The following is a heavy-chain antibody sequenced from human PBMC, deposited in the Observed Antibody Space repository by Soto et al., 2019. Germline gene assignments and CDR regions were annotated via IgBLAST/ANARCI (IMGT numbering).Heavy chain of an antibody. J-gene: IGHJ6*02. V-gene: IGHV6-1*01. D-gene: IGHD6-19*01. CDR3: ARVSSSGWYRTGQHYYYGMDV. CDR2: TYYRSKWYN. CDR1: GDSVSSNSAA. Sequence: SQTLPLTCAISGDSVSSNSAAWNWIRQSPSKGLEWLGRTYYRSKWYNDYAVSVKSRITINPDTSKNQFSLQLNSVTPEDTAVYYCARVSSSGWYRTGQHYYYGMDVWGQGTTVTVSS.